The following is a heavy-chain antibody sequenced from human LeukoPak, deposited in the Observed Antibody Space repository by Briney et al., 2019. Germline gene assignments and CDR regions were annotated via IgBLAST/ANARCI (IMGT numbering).Heavy chain of an antibody. J-gene: IGHJ6*02. CDR3: AKGLRAAAGSRDYYYYGMDV. CDR1: GFTFDDYA. Sequence: GGSLRLSCAASGFTFDDYAMHWVRQAPGKGLEWVSGISWNSGSIGYADSVKGRFTIPRDNAKNSLYLQMNSLRAEDTALYYCAKGLRAAAGSRDYYYYGMDVWGQGTTVTVSS. CDR2: ISWNSGSI. V-gene: IGHV3-9*01. D-gene: IGHD6-13*01.